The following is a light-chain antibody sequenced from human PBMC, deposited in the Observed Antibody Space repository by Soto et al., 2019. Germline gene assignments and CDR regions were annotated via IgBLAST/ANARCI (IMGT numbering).Light chain of an antibody. CDR1: QTISSW. CDR3: QHYNSYSEA. CDR2: KAS. Sequence: DIQMTQSPSTLSGSVGERVTINCRASQTISSWLAWYQQKPGKAPKLLIYKASTLKSGVPSRFSGSGSGTEFTLTISSLQPDDFATYYCQHYNSYSEAFAQGTKVDIK. V-gene: IGKV1-5*03. J-gene: IGKJ1*01.